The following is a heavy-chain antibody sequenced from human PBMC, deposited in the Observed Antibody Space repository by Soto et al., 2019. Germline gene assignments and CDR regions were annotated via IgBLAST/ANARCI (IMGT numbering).Heavy chain of an antibody. D-gene: IGHD2-21*01. V-gene: IGHV3-23*01. Sequence: PGGSLRLSCASSGFTFSSYAMTSVRQAPGKWLGWGSGIGGSGDNTFYADFVKGRFTISRDNSENTLYLQMNSLRAEDTAIYYCARTIPGYSWAGAYWGQGTPVTVSS. CDR1: GFTFSSYA. J-gene: IGHJ4*02. CDR3: ARTIPGYSWAGAY. CDR2: IGGSGDNT.